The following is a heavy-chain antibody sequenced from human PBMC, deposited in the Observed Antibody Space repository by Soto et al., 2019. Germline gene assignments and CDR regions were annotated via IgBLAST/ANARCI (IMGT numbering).Heavy chain of an antibody. D-gene: IGHD3-16*01. CDR2: ISSSSSTI. V-gene: IGHV3-48*01. CDR3: ARVGYDYIWGSKQDAFDI. J-gene: IGHJ3*02. CDR1: GFTFSSYS. Sequence: GGSLRLSCAASGFTFSSYSMNWVRQAPGKGLEWVSYISSSSSTIYYADSVKGRFTISRDNAKNSLYLQMNSLRAEDTAVYYCARVGYDYIWGSKQDAFDIWGQGTMVTVSS.